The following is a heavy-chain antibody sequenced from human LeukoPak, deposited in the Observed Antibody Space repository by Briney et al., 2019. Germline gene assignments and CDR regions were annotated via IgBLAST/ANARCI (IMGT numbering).Heavy chain of an antibody. CDR1: GFTFSSYE. CDR3: ARGRGSPYYMDV. J-gene: IGHJ6*03. D-gene: IGHD3-10*01. V-gene: IGHV3-48*03. CDR2: ISSSGSTI. Sequence: GGSLRLSCAASGFTFSSYEMNWVRQAPGKGLEWVSYISSSGSTIYYADSVKGRFTISRDNAKNSLYLQMNSLRAEDTAVYYCARGRGSPYYMDVWGKGTTVTVSS.